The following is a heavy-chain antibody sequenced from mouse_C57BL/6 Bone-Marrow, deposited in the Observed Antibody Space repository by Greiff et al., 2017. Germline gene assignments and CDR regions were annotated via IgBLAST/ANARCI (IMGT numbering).Heavy chain of an antibody. Sequence: VQLQESGPELVKPGASVKIPCKASGYTFTDYNMDWVKQSHGKSLEWIGDINPNNGGTIYNQKFKGKATLTVDKSSSTAYMELRSLTSEDTAVYYCARAGVYGNYDFDYWGQGTTLTVSS. CDR1: GYTFTDYN. CDR2: INPNNGGT. V-gene: IGHV1-18*01. D-gene: IGHD2-1*01. CDR3: ARAGVYGNYDFDY. J-gene: IGHJ2*01.